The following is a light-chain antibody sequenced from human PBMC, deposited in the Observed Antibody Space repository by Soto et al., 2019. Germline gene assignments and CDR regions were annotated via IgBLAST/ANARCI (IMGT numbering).Light chain of an antibody. CDR2: EVS. V-gene: IGLV2-23*02. Sequence: QSALTQPASVSGSPGQSITISCTGTTRDVGRYNLVSWYQQLPAKAPKLMIYEVSERPSGVSDRFSGSQSGSTASLTISGLQAEDEAHYYCCTCGGSGNLLFGGGTKLTVL. J-gene: IGLJ3*02. CDR1: TRDVGRYNL. CDR3: CTCGGSGNLL.